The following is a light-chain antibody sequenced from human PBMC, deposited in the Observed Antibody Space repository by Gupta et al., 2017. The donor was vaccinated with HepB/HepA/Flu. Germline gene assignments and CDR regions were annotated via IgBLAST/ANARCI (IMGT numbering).Light chain of an antibody. Sequence: DFVMTQSPDSLTVSLGERATINCKSSPSVLYSSNNKNYLAWYQQKPGQPPKLLIYWASTRKSGVPDRFSGSGSGTDFTLTTSSLQAEDVAVYYCQQYYTTPVTFGGGTKVEIK. CDR3: QQYYTTPVT. J-gene: IGKJ4*01. CDR2: WAS. V-gene: IGKV4-1*01. CDR1: PSVLYSSNNKNY.